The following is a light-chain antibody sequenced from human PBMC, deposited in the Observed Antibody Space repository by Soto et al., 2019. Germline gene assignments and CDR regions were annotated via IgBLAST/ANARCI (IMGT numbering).Light chain of an antibody. V-gene: IGLV2-14*01. CDR3: CSYSGGSTLLL. J-gene: IGLJ2*01. CDR1: SSDIGRHYY. CDR2: EVI. Sequence: QSALTQPASVSGPPGQSITISCTGSSSDIGRHYYVSWYQHHPGKVPKVIIYEVIHRPSWVSNRFSGSKSGNTASLTISGLLPADDADDYCCSYSGGSTLLLFGGGTKLTVL.